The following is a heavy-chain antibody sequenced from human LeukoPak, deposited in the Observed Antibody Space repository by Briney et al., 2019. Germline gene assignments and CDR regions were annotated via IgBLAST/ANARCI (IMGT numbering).Heavy chain of an antibody. CDR1: GFTFSRYG. CDR3: AKRLGYYDSSEGYFDY. J-gene: IGHJ4*02. V-gene: IGHV3-30*18. D-gene: IGHD3-22*01. Sequence: GGALRLSCAASGFTFSRYGLHWVRQAPGKGLEWVAGISYDGSKKNYADSVKGRFTISRDISKNTLYLQMNSLRAEDTAVSYCAKRLGYYDSSEGYFDYWGQGTLVTVSS. CDR2: ISYDGSKK.